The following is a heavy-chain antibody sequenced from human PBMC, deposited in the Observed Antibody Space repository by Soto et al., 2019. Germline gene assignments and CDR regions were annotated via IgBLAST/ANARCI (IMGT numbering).Heavy chain of an antibody. CDR1: GYTLTGYY. V-gene: IGHV1-2*02. CDR3: AKDLSKQPIGVFRFLEWFPAYYGMCV. Sequence: ASVKVSCKASGYTLTGYYMHWVRQAPGQGLEWMGWINPNSGGTNYAQKFQVRVTMTRDTSISQAYMELSRLRSGYTAVYYYAKDLSKQPIGVFRFLEWFPAYYGMCVWGPGTTVTVSS. J-gene: IGHJ6*01. CDR2: INPNSGGT. D-gene: IGHD3-3*01.